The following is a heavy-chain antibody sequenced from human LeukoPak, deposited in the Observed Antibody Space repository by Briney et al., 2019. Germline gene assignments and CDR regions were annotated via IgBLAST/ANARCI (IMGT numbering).Heavy chain of an antibody. J-gene: IGHJ5*02. V-gene: IGHV1-2*02. CDR3: ARGLYYYGSGSYCNLPWFDP. CDR1: GYTFTGYY. Sequence: ASVKVSCKASGYTFTGYYMHWVRQAPGQGLEWMGWINPNSGGTNYAQKFQGRVTMTRDTSISTAYMELSRLRSDDTAVYYCARGLYYYGSGSYCNLPWFDPWGQGTLVTVSS. D-gene: IGHD3-10*01. CDR2: INPNSGGT.